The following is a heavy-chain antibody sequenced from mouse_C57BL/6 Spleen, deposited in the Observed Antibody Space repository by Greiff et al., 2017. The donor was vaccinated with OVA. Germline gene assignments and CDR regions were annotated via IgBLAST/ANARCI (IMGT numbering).Heavy chain of an antibody. J-gene: IGHJ2*01. CDR2: ISSGGSYT. D-gene: IGHD2-5*01. Sequence: EVQGVESGGDLVKPGGSLKLSCAASGFTFSSYGMSWVRQTPDKRLEWVATISSGGSYTYYPDSVKGRFTISRDNAKNTLYLQMSSLKSEDTAMYYCARHDSNGLDYWGQGTTLTVSS. CDR3: ARHDSNGLDY. CDR1: GFTFSSYG. V-gene: IGHV5-6*01.